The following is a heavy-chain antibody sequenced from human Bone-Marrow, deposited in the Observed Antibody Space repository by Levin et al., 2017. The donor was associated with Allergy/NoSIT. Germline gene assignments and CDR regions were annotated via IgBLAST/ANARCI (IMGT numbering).Heavy chain of an antibody. D-gene: IGHD3-10*01. CDR1: GFTVSSNY. CDR3: ARGWFGELLSR. Sequence: GGSLRLSCAASGFTVSSNYMSWVRQAPGKGPEWVSVIYSGGSTYYADSVKGRFTISRDNSKNTLSLQMNSLRAEGTAVYYCARGWFGELLSRWGQGTLVTVSS. V-gene: IGHV3-53*01. J-gene: IGHJ4*02. CDR2: IYSGGST.